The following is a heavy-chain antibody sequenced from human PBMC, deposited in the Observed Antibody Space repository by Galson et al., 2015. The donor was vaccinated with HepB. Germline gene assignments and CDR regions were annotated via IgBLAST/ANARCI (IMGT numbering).Heavy chain of an antibody. V-gene: IGHV3-21*01. CDR2: ISSSSSYI. CDR1: GFTFSSYS. J-gene: IGHJ3*02. Sequence: SLRLSCAASGFTFSSYSMNWVRQAPGKGLEWVSSISSSSSYIYYADSVKGRFTISRDNAKNSLYLQMNSLRAEDTAVYYCARDLSVIFGVVIASDAFDIWGQGTMVTVSS. CDR3: ARDLSVIFGVVIASDAFDI. D-gene: IGHD3-3*01.